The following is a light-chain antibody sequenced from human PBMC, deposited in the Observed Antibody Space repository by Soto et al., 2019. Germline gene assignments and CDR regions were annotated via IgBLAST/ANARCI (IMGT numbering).Light chain of an antibody. CDR1: SSDVGGYNY. CDR3: SSYTSSSTPL. CDR2: EVS. J-gene: IGLJ7*01. V-gene: IGLV2-14*01. Sequence: QSALTQPASVSGSPGQSITISCTGTSSDVGGYNYVSWYQQHPGKAPKLMIYEVSNRPSGVSNRFSGSKSGNTASLTISGLQAEDEADYYCSSYTSSSTPLFGGGTQLTVL.